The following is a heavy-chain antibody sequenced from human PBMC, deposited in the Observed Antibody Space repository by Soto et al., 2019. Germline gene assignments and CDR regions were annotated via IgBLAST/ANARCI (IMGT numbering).Heavy chain of an antibody. Sequence: QVQLVQSGAEEKKPGASVKVSCKASGYTFTVYAMHLVRQAPGQRLEWMGWINAGNGNTKYSQKFQGRATITRDTSASTAYMELSSQISEDTAMYYCSRAVAVPADFDYWGQGTLVTVSS. V-gene: IGHV1-3*05. CDR2: INAGNGNT. CDR1: GYTFTVYA. CDR3: SRAVAVPADFDY. D-gene: IGHD6-19*01. J-gene: IGHJ4*02.